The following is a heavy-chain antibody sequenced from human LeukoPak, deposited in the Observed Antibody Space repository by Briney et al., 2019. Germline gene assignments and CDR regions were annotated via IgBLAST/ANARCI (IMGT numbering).Heavy chain of an antibody. CDR2: IYYSGST. D-gene: IGHD6-13*01. CDR3: ATREAAAGHGFDY. Sequence: SETLSLTCTVSGGSISSGGYYWSWIRQHPGKGLEWIGYIYYSGSTYYNPSLKSRVTISVDTSKNQFSLKLSSVTAADTAVYYCATREAAAGHGFDYWGQGTLVTVSS. CDR1: GGSISSGGYY. J-gene: IGHJ4*02. V-gene: IGHV4-31*03.